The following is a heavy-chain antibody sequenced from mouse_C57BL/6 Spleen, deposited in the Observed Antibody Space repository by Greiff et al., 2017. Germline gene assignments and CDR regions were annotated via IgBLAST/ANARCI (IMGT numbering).Heavy chain of an antibody. CDR2: ISSGGSYT. CDR3: AREASYYFDY. J-gene: IGHJ2*01. V-gene: IGHV5-6*01. Sequence: EVHLVESGGDLVKPGGSLKLSCAASGFTFSSYGMSWVRQTPDKRLEWVATISSGGSYTYYPDSVKGRFTISRDNAKNNLYLQMSHLKSEDTAMYYCAREASYYFDYWGQGTTLTVSS. CDR1: GFTFSSYG. D-gene: IGHD6-1*01.